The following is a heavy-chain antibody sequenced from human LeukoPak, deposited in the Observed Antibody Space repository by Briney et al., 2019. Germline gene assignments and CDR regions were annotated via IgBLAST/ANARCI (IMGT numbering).Heavy chain of an antibody. CDR2: IYPGDSDT. CDR1: GYSFTSYW. Sequence: GESLKISCKGSGYSFTSYWIGWVRQMPGKGLEWMGIIYPGDSDTRYSLSFQGQVTISADKSISAAYLQWSSLKASDTAMYYCARVGYSGYYYFDYWGQGTLVTVSS. J-gene: IGHJ4*02. V-gene: IGHV5-51*01. CDR3: ARVGYSGYYYFDY. D-gene: IGHD5-12*01.